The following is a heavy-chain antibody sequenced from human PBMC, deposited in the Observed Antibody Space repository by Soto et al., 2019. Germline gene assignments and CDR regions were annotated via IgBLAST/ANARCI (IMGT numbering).Heavy chain of an antibody. J-gene: IGHJ6*02. V-gene: IGHV4-39*01. Sequence: SETLSLTCTVSGGSISSSSYYWGWIRQPPGKGLEWIGSIYYSGSTYYNPSLKSRVTISVDTSKNQFSLKLSSVTAADTAVYYCARLGKKYYDFWSGYSTDYYYYYGMDVWGQGTTVTVSS. D-gene: IGHD3-3*01. CDR3: ARLGKKYYDFWSGYSTDYYYYYGMDV. CDR1: GGSISSSSYY. CDR2: IYYSGST.